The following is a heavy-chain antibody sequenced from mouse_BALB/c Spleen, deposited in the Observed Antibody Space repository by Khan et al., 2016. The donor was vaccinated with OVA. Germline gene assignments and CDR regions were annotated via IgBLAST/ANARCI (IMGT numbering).Heavy chain of an antibody. D-gene: IGHD2-14*01. J-gene: IGHJ3*01. Sequence: QVQLQQSGAELARPGASVKMSCKASGYTFTSYTIHWIKQRPGQGLEWIGFINPSSAYTNYNQKFKDKATLNADKSSTTAYMQLSSLTSDDSAVYYCARDGAYYRNDGWFAYWGQGTLVTVSA. CDR2: INPSSAYT. CDR1: GYTFTSYT. V-gene: IGHV1-4*01. CDR3: ARDGAYYRNDGWFAY.